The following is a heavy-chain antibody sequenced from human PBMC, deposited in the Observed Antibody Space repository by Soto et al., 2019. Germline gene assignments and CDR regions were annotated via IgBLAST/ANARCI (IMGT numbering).Heavy chain of an antibody. CDR1: GGSISSGGFS. Sequence: PSETLSLTCAVSGGSISSGGFSWSWIRQSPGKGLELIGYIYYSGSTYYNPSLKSRVTISVDRSKNEFSLRLSSVTAADTAVYYCAKDPTYYYDSSGYYGFDPWGQGTLVTVSS. CDR2: IYYSGST. V-gene: IGHV4-30-2*06. J-gene: IGHJ5*02. D-gene: IGHD3-22*01. CDR3: AKDPTYYYDSSGYYGFDP.